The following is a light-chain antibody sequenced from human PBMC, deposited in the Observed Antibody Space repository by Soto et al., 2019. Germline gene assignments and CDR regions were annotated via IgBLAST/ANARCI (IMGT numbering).Light chain of an antibody. V-gene: IGKV3-11*01. CDR1: QSVSSY. CDR2: DAS. CDR3: QQRSNWLGT. Sequence: EIVLTQSPATLSLSPGERATLSCRASQSVSSYLAWYQQKPGQAPRLLIYDASNRATGIPPRFSGSASGADFTLTITSLEPEDFAVYYCQQRSNWLGTFGQGTKVEIK. J-gene: IGKJ1*01.